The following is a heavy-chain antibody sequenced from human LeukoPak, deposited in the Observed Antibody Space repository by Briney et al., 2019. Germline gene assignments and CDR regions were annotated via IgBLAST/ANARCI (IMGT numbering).Heavy chain of an antibody. J-gene: IGHJ6*02. CDR2: TIPILGIA. CDR1: GGTFSSYA. Sequence: ASVKVSCKASGGTFSSYAISWVRQAPGQGLEWMGRTIPILGIANYAQKFQGRVTITADKSTSTAYMELSSLRSDDTAVYSCSRGVPMDVWGQGTTVTVSS. CDR3: SRGVPMDV. V-gene: IGHV1-69*04. D-gene: IGHD3-16*01.